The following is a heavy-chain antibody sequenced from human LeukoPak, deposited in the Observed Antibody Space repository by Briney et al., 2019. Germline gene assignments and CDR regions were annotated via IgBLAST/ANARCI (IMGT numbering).Heavy chain of an antibody. CDR2: IYPRDSQI. V-gene: IGHV5-51*01. CDR1: GYNFTTYW. J-gene: IGHJ5*02. D-gene: IGHD6-25*01. CDR3: ARHTKRPQAGWFDP. Sequence: GESLKISCKASGYNFTTYWIGWVRQMPGKGLEYMGIIYPRDSQIRYSPSFQGQVTISADKSISNAYLQWTSLKAAYTAIYYCARHTKRPQAGWFDPWGQGTLVTVSS.